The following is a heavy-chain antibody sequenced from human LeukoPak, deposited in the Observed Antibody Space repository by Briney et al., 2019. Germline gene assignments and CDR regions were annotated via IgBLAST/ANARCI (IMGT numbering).Heavy chain of an antibody. CDR3: ARLSSGWYDY. CDR1: GVSISSSSYY. J-gene: IGHJ4*02. Sequence: SETLSLTCTVSGVSISSSSYYWGWIRQPPGKGLEWIGYIYYSGSTNYNPSLKSRVTISVDMSKNQFSLKLSSVTAADTAVYYCARLSSGWYDYWGQGTLVTVSS. CDR2: IYYSGST. D-gene: IGHD6-19*01. V-gene: IGHV4-61*05.